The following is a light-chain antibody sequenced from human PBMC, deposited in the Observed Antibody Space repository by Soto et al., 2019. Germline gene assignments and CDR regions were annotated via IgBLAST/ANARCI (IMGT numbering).Light chain of an antibody. V-gene: IGKV3-20*01. CDR3: QQYGSSAAGIT. J-gene: IGKJ4*02. CDR1: QSVSRSY. Sequence: ENALPPLPVTMSXXARVXSTLXXRXSQSVSRSYLAWYQQEPGEAPLLLFYGASRGGAAIPESFSGSRHGAAFTLTISRLAPEDFPVYYCQQYGSSAAGITF. CDR2: GAS.